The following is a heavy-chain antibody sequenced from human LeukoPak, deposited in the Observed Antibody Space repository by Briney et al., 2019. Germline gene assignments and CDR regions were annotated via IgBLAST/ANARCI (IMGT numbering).Heavy chain of an antibody. CDR1: GGTFSSYA. CDR3: ARAKGNDYYEEEDLDY. J-gene: IGHJ4*02. V-gene: IGHV1-69*06. Sequence: SVKVSCKASGGTFSSYAISWVRQAPGQGLEWMGGIIPIFGTANYAQKFQGRVTITADKSTSTAYMELSSLRSDDTAVYYCARAKGNDYYEEEDLDYWGQGTLVTVSS. CDR2: IIPIFGTA. D-gene: IGHD3-22*01.